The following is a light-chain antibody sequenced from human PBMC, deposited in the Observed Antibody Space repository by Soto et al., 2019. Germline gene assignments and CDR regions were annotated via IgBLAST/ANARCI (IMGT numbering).Light chain of an antibody. J-gene: IGKJ3*01. CDR3: QQYEKLPFT. CDR2: DAS. CDR1: QDINRY. V-gene: IGKV1-33*01. Sequence: DIQMTQSPSSLSASAGDRVTITCQARQDINRYLHWYQQKPGRAPKRLIYDASKLDIGVPSRFSGSGSGTDFSLTISSLQPEDFGTYFCQQYEKLPFTFGPGTTVDVK.